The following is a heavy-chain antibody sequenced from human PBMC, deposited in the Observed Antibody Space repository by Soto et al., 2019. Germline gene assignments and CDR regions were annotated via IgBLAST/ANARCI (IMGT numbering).Heavy chain of an antibody. Sequence: SETLSLTCSVSGGTITSGRSSWNWLRQPPGKGLEWIAYIYDSVTTYYNSSLESRLTISVDTSKNLFSLRLSSVTAADTAVYYCAGADSGNYYHGFQMWGQGKMVTVSS. CDR2: IYDSVTT. D-gene: IGHD1-26*01. J-gene: IGHJ3*02. CDR1: GGTITSGRSS. V-gene: IGHV4-30-4*07. CDR3: AGADSGNYYHGFQM.